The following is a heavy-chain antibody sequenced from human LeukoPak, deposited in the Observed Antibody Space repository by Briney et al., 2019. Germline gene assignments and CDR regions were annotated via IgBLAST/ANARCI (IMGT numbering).Heavy chain of an antibody. CDR3: AIGFYGDYDPVGVAWFDP. J-gene: IGHJ5*02. V-gene: IGHV1-2*02. CDR2: INPNSGGT. CDR1: GYAFSAYY. Sequence: EASVKVSCKASGYAFSAYYMHWVRQAPGQGLEWMGWINPNSGGTNYAQKFQGRVTMTRDTSISTAYMELRSLRSEDTAVYYCAIGFYGDYDPVGVAWFDPWGQGTLVTVPS. D-gene: IGHD4-17*01.